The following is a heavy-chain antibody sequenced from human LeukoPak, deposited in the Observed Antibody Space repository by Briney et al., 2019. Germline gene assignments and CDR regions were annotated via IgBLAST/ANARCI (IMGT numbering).Heavy chain of an antibody. D-gene: IGHD4-17*01. Sequence: GGSLRLSCAASGFTFSSHSMNWVRQAPGKGLEWVAVISYDGSNKYYADSVKGRFTISRDNSKNTLYLQMNSLRAEDTAVYYCAREAVGDYAFDYWGQGTLVTVSS. CDR2: ISYDGSNK. V-gene: IGHV3-30*04. J-gene: IGHJ4*02. CDR1: GFTFSSHS. CDR3: AREAVGDYAFDY.